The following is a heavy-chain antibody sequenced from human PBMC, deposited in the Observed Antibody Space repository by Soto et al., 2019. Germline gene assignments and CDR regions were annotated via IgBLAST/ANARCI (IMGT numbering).Heavy chain of an antibody. V-gene: IGHV4-59*08. CDR2: FYYSGIT. CDR3: ARHNYGSGSTYFDY. Sequence: QVQLQESGPGLVKPSETLSLTCTVSGGSISSYYWSWIRQPPGKGLEWIGYFYYSGITNYNPSLKSRVTISVDTSKYHFALKLNSITAADTAVYYCARHNYGSGSTYFDYWGQGTLVTVSS. CDR1: GGSISSYY. D-gene: IGHD3-10*01. J-gene: IGHJ4*02.